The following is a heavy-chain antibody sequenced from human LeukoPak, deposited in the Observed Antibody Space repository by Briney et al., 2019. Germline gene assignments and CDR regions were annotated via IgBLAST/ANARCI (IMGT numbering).Heavy chain of an antibody. J-gene: IGHJ4*02. CDR2: ISSSSSIL. D-gene: IGHD5-18*01. CDR3: ARDLGSVGHSYAY. V-gene: IGHV3-48*04. Sequence: GGSLRLSCAASGFTFSTYSMNWVRQAPGKGLEWVSYISSSSSILYYADSVKGRFTISRDNAKNSLYLQMNSLRAEDTAVYYCARDLGSVGHSYAYWGQGTLVTVSS. CDR1: GFTFSTYS.